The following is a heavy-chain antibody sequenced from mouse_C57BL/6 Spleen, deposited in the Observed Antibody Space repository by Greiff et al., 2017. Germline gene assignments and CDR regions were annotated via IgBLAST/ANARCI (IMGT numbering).Heavy chain of an antibody. Sequence: EVQLQQSGEGLVKPGGSLKLSCAASGFTFSSYAMSWVRQTPEKRLEWVAYISSGGDYIYYADTVKGRFTISRDNARNTLYLQMSSLKSEDTAMYYCTREGDYGSSYLDYWGQGTTLTVSS. V-gene: IGHV5-9-1*02. J-gene: IGHJ2*01. CDR2: ISSGGDYI. CDR1: GFTFSSYA. D-gene: IGHD1-1*01. CDR3: TREGDYGSSYLDY.